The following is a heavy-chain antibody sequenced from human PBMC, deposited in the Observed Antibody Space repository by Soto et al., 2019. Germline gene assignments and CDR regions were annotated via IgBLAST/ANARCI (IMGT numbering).Heavy chain of an antibody. CDR2: ISSNGGSK. V-gene: IGHV3-64*01. CDR3: ARLQQYGGYAPSYYGMDV. J-gene: IGHJ6*02. Sequence: EVQLVESGGGLVQPGGSLRLSCAVSGFTFSTYAMYWVRQAPGKGLEYVSGISSNGGSKYYANSVKGRFTISRDNFKDTQYLQMGNLSAEDMAVYYCARLQQYGGYAPSYYGMDVWGQGTTVTVSS. D-gene: IGHD4-17*01. CDR1: GFTFSTYA.